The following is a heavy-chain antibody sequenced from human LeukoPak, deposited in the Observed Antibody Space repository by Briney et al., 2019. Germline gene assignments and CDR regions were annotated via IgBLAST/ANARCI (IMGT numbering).Heavy chain of an antibody. CDR1: GYTFTGYY. CDR3: ARATMTTVTDLDY. V-gene: IGHV1-2*02. D-gene: IGHD4-17*01. J-gene: IGHJ4*02. Sequence: GASVTVSCKASGYTFTGYYMHWVRQAPGQGLEWMGWINPNSGGTNYAQKFQGRVTMTRDTSISTAYMELSRLRSDDTAVYYCARATMTTVTDLDYWGQGTLVTVSS. CDR2: INPNSGGT.